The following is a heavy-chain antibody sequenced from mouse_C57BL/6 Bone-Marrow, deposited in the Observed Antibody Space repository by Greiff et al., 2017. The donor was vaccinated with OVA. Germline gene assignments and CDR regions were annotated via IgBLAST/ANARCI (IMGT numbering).Heavy chain of an antibody. CDR3: TRYDYDDYFDY. J-gene: IGHJ2*01. CDR2: IRNKANNHAT. V-gene: IGHV6-6*01. CDR1: GFTFSDAW. Sequence: EVQLQQSGGGLVQPGGSMKLSCAASGFTFSDAWMDWVRQSPEKGLEWVAEIRNKANNHATYYAESVKGRFTISRDDSKSSVYLQMNSLRAEDTGIYYCTRYDYDDYFDYWGQGTTLTVSS. D-gene: IGHD2-4*01.